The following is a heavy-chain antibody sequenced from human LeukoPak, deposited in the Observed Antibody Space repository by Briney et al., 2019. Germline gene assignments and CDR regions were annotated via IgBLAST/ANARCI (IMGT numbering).Heavy chain of an antibody. V-gene: IGHV3-23*01. D-gene: IGHD3-3*01. CDR3: AKRSGGTFGFFDY. J-gene: IGHJ4*02. Sequence: PGRSLRLSCAASGFTFNNYAMSWVRQDPGKWLEWVSAISYSGDTTHYADTVTGRFTIFRDNSKNTLFVQMNSLRAEDMAIYYCAKRSGGTFGFFDYWGRGTLVTVSS. CDR1: GFTFNNYA. CDR2: ISYSGDTT.